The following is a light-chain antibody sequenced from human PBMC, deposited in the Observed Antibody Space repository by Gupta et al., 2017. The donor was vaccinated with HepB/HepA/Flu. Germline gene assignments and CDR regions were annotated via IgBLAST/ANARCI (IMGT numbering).Light chain of an antibody. J-gene: IGLJ3*02. CDR2: EVS. CDR1: SSDVGGYNY. Sequence: QSALTQPPSASGSPGQSVTLSCTGTSSDVGGYNYVSWYQQHPGKAPKLMIYEVSKRPSGVPDRFSGSKSGNTASLTVSERQDEDEADYYCSSYAGSNNWVFGGGTKLTVL. CDR3: SSYAGSNNWV. V-gene: IGLV2-8*01.